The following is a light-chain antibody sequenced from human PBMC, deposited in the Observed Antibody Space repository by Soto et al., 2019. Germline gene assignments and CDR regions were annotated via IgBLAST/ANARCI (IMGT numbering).Light chain of an antibody. CDR3: SSYAGSNNLGV. V-gene: IGLV2-8*01. Sequence: QSVLTQPPSASGSPGQSVTISCTGTSGDIGYYNYVSWYQHHPGKAPKLIIYEVIKRPSGVPDRFSGSKSGNTASLTVSGLQAEDEADYYCSSYAGSNNLGVFGTGTKLTVL. CDR1: SGDIGYYNY. CDR2: EVI. J-gene: IGLJ1*01.